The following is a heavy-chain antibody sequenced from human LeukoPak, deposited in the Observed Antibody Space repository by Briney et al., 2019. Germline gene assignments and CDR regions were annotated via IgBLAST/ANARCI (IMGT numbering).Heavy chain of an antibody. CDR3: ASRSDYDFWSGYYPQPHFDY. V-gene: IGHV3-21*01. D-gene: IGHD3-3*01. CDR1: GFTFSSYS. CDR2: ISSSSSHI. J-gene: IGHJ4*02. Sequence: GGSLRLSCAASGFTFSSYSMNWVRQPPGKGLEWVSSISSSSSHIYYANSVTGRFTISRDNAKNSLYLQMNSLRAEDTAVYYCASRSDYDFWSGYYPQPHFDYWGQGTLVTVSS.